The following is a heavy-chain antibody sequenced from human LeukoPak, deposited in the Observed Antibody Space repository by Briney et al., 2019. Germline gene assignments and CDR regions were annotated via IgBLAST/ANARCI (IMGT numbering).Heavy chain of an antibody. J-gene: IGHJ4*02. CDR3: ARAGRDSSGYLEY. CDR1: GFTVTTYY. CDR2: IYPGRST. V-gene: IGHV3-53*01. Sequence: PGGSLRLSCAASGFTVTTYYMSWVRQAPGKGLEWVSVIYPGRSTSYTDSVKGRFTISRDNSKNTLYLQMNSLRAEDTAIYYCARAGRDSSGYLEYWGPGALVTVSS. D-gene: IGHD3-22*01.